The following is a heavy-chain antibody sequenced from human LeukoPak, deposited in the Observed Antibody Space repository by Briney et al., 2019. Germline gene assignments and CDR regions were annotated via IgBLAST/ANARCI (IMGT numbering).Heavy chain of an antibody. CDR1: GDSFRSHY. CDR3: ARDLVTVTKGFDI. CDR2: ISHIGRT. J-gene: IGHJ3*02. Sequence: SETLSLTCAVSGDSFRSHYWTWIRQSPGTGLEWIGYISHIGRTNYNPSLKSRVTISIDTSKNQFSLKLRSVTAADTAVYYCARDLVTVTKGFDIWGQGTMVSVSS. V-gene: IGHV4-59*11. D-gene: IGHD4-17*01.